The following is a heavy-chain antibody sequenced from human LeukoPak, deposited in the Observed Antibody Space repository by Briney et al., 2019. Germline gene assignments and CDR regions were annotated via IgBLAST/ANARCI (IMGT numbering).Heavy chain of an antibody. CDR1: GGSISSSSYY. CDR2: IYPSGNT. V-gene: IGHV4-61*02. Sequence: PSETLSLTCTVSGGSISSSSYYWSWIRQPAGKALEWIGRIYPSGNTNYNPSLKSRVSISLDTSKNQFSLNLKSVTAADTAMYYCARDGVVTMELDYWGQGTLVTVSS. CDR3: ARDGVVTMELDY. J-gene: IGHJ4*02. D-gene: IGHD3-3*01.